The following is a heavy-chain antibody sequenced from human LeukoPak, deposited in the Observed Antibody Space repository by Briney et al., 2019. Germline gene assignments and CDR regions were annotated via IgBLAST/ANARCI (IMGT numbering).Heavy chain of an antibody. V-gene: IGHV4-34*01. CDR1: GGSFSGYY. D-gene: IGHD3-3*01. CDR2: INHSGST. J-gene: IGHJ6*03. Sequence: SETLSLTCAVYGGSFSGYYWSWIRQPPGKGLEWIGEINHSGSTNYNPPLKSRVTISVDTSKNQFSLKLSSVTAADTAVYYCARGPYDFWSGSTYYYYYMDVWGKGTTVTVSS. CDR3: ARGPYDFWSGSTYYYYYMDV.